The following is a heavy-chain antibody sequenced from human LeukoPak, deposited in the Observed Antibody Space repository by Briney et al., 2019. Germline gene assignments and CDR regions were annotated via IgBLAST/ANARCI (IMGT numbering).Heavy chain of an antibody. CDR3: ARSRGYSYGLFDY. CDR2: IWYDGSNK. CDR1: GFTFSSYG. J-gene: IGHJ4*02. Sequence: PGGSLRLSCAASGFTFSSYGMHWVRQAPGKGLEWVAVIWYDGSNKYYADSVKGRFTISRDNSKNTLYLQMNSLRAEDTAVYYCARSRGYSYGLFDYWGQGTLVTVSS. D-gene: IGHD5-18*01. V-gene: IGHV3-33*01.